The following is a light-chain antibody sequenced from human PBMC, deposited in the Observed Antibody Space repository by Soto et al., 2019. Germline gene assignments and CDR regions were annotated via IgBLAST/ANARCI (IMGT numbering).Light chain of an antibody. CDR2: AAS. J-gene: IGKJ3*01. CDR3: QPYGSSSFT. Sequence: EIVLTQSPGTLSLSPGERATLSCRASQSLTSTYLAWYQQKPGQAPRLLIYAASSSATGIPGRLSGSGSGTDFTLSISRLEPEAFAEYVCQPYGSSSFTFGPGTTVDI. V-gene: IGKV3-20*01. CDR1: QSLTSTY.